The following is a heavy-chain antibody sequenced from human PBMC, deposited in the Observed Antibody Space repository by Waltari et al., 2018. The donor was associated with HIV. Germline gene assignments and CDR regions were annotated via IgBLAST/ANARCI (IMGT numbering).Heavy chain of an antibody. V-gene: IGHV3-9*01. J-gene: IGHJ4*02. CDR3: VKDGGLSSRHYFVGYFDH. CDR1: GFDFYDSA. CDR2: ITWNSGTI. Sequence: EVQLVESGGGLVQPGRSLRLACSASGFDFYDSAMTWVREAPGKGLEWVSGITWNSGTIGYADSVKGRFTVSRDNAKKSLYLQMNSLRTEDTALYYCVKDGGLSSRHYFVGYFDHWGQGTLVTVSS. D-gene: IGHD3-22*01.